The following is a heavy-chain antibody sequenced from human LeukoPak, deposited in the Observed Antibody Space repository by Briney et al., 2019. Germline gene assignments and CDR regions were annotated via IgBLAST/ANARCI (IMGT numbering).Heavy chain of an antibody. CDR2: ISHHGSNE. J-gene: IGHJ4*02. D-gene: IGHD3-9*01. V-gene: IGHV3-30*14. Sequence: GGSLRLSCEASGFTFSTYPMHWVRQAPDKGLEWVAMISHHGSNEYYADSVKGRFTISRGNSKNTLYLQMKNPRVEDTAIYYCARVHDTTGYYHYFDSWGQGTLVTVSS. CDR3: ARVHDTTGYYHYFDS. CDR1: GFTFSTYP.